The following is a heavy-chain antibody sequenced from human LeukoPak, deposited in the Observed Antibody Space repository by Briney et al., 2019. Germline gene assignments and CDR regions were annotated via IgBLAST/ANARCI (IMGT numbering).Heavy chain of an antibody. CDR1: GFTFSSYA. CDR3: AKTRTAVVAAFFDY. J-gene: IGHJ4*02. V-gene: IGHV3-23*01. CDR2: ISGSGGST. Sequence: PGGSLKLSCAASGFTFSSYAMSWVRQAPGKGLEWVSAISGSGGSTYYADSVKGRFTISRDNSKNTLYLQMNSLRAEDTAVYYCAKTRTAVVAAFFDYWGQGTLVTVSS. D-gene: IGHD2-15*01.